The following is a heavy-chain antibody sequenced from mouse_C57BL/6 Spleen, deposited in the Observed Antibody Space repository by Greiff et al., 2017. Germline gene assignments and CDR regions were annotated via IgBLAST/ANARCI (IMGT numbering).Heavy chain of an antibody. CDR1: GYTFTDYN. Sequence: VQLQQSGPELVKPGASVKMSCKASGYTFTDYNMHWVKQSHGKSLEWIGYINPNNGGTSYNQKFKGKATLTVNKSSSTAYMELRSLTSEDSAVYYCAYYYGSSYLDWYFDVWGTGTTVTVSS. J-gene: IGHJ1*03. CDR3: AYYYGSSYLDWYFDV. CDR2: INPNNGGT. D-gene: IGHD1-1*01. V-gene: IGHV1-22*01.